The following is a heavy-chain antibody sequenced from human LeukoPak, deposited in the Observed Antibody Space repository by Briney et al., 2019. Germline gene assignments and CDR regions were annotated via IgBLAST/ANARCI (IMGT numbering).Heavy chain of an antibody. J-gene: IGHJ4*02. CDR1: GGSISSSSYY. CDR2: IYYSGST. D-gene: IGHD5-18*01. Sequence: PSETPSLTCTVSGGSISSSSYYWGWIRQPPGKGLEWIGSIYYSGSTYHNPSLKSRVTISVDTSKNQFSLKLSSVTAADTAVYYCARLDTAMVFDYWGQGTLVTVSS. V-gene: IGHV4-39*01. CDR3: ARLDTAMVFDY.